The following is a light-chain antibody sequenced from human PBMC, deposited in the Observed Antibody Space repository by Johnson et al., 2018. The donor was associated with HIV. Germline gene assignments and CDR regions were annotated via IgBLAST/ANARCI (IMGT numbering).Light chain of an antibody. CDR1: SSNIGNNY. Sequence: QSVLTQPPSMSAAPGQKVTISCSGGSSNIGNNYVSWYQQLPGTAPKLLIYDNNKRPSGIPDRLSGSKSGTSATLGITGLQTGDEADYYCGTWDSSLSSYVFGTGTEVTVL. CDR2: DNN. V-gene: IGLV1-51*01. J-gene: IGLJ1*01. CDR3: GTWDSSLSSYV.